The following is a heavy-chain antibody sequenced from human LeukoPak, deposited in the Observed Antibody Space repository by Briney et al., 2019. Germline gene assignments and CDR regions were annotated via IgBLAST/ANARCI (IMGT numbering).Heavy chain of an antibody. CDR3: AHSGTVTTPHDAFDM. CDR1: GFSLSTTGVG. V-gene: IGHV2-5*01. D-gene: IGHD4-17*01. J-gene: IGHJ3*02. CDR2: IYWNDDK. Sequence: ESGPTLGKTPQTPTLTCTLSGFSLSTTGVGVGLVPQPPREAPEWLALIYWNDDKRYSPSLKSRLTITKDTSKNQVVLTMTNMDPVDTATYYCAHSGTVTTPHDAFDMWGQGTMVTVSS.